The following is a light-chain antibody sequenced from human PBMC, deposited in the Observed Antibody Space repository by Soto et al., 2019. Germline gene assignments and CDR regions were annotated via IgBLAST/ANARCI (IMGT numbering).Light chain of an antibody. CDR1: SSDVGSHNL. CDR3: CSNAAGSTYV. J-gene: IGLJ1*01. Sequence: QSALAQPASVSGSPGQSITISRTGTSSDVGSHNLVSWYQQFPGKAPKLIIFEASKRPSGVSNRFSGSKSGSTASLTISGLQAEDEADYYCCSNAAGSTYVFGSGTKVTVL. V-gene: IGLV2-23*01. CDR2: EAS.